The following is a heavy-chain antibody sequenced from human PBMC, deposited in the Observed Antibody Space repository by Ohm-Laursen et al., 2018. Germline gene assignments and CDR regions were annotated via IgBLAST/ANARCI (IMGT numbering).Heavy chain of an antibody. J-gene: IGHJ5*02. CDR1: GYTFTSYA. D-gene: IGHD1-1*01. CDR2: IIPILGTA. CDR3: ARADGTNWFDP. V-gene: IGHV1-69*04. Sequence: ASVKVSCKASGYTFTSYAISWVRQAPGQGLEWMGRIIPILGTANYAQKFQGRVTITADKSTSTAYMELSSLTSEDTAVYYCARADGTNWFDPWGQGTLVTVSS.